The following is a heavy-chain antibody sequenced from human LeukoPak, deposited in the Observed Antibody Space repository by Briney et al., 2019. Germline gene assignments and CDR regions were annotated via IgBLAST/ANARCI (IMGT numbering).Heavy chain of an antibody. CDR1: GFTFSSYG. V-gene: IGHV3-30*18. CDR3: AKSNGYGLVDI. D-gene: IGHD3-10*01. J-gene: IGHJ3*02. CDR2: ISYDGSNK. Sequence: GGSLRLSCAASGFTFSSYGMHWVRQAPGKGLEWVAVISYDGSNKYYADSVKGRFTISRDNSKNTLYLQMNSLRAEDTAVYYCAKSNGYGLVDIWGQGTMVTVSS.